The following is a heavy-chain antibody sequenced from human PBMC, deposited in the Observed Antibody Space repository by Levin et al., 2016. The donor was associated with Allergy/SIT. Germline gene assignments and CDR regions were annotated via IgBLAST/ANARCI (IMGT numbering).Heavy chain of an antibody. V-gene: IGHV3-23*01. J-gene: IGHJ4*02. CDR1: GFTFSSYA. D-gene: IGHD4-17*01. Sequence: GESLKISCAASGFTFSSYAMSWVRQAPGKGLEWVSAISGSGGSTYYADSVKGRFTISRDNSKNTLYLQMNSLRAEDTAVYYCAKDRDGDYVFDYWGQGTLVTVSS. CDR3: AKDRDGDYVFDY. CDR2: ISGSGGST.